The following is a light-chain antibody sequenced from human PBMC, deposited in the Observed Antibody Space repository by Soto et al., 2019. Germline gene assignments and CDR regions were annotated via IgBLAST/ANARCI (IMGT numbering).Light chain of an antibody. CDR1: SSDVGGYNY. V-gene: IGLV2-8*01. CDR3: SSYAGSSNV. CDR2: EVN. J-gene: IGLJ1*01. Sequence: QSALTQPPSASGSPGQSVAISCTGTSSDVGGYNYVSWYQQHPGKAPKLMIYEVNKRPSGVPDRFSGSKSGNTASLTVSGLQAEDEADYDSSSYAGSSNVFGTGTNVTVL.